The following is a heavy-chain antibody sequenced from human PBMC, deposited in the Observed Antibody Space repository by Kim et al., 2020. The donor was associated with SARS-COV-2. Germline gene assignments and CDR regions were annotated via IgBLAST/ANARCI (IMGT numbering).Heavy chain of an antibody. D-gene: IGHD3-16*01. J-gene: IGHJ4*02. CDR2: INYSGST. CDR1: GYFISSGYH. CDR3: ARDDKWGNSPLYYFDY. V-gene: IGHV4-38-2*02. Sequence: SETLSLTCSVSGYFISSGYHWGWIRQPPGKGLEWIGSINYSGSTYYNPSLKSRVTMSLDTSKNQFSLKLSSVTAADTAVYYCARDDKWGNSPLYYFDYWGQGTLVTVSS.